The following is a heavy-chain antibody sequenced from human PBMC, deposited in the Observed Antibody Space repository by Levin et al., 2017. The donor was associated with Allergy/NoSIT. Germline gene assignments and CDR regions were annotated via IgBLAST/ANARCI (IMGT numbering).Heavy chain of an antibody. V-gene: IGHV1-18*01. D-gene: IGHD3-9*01. J-gene: IGHJ6*02. CDR3: ARDKARYFDWLSYSYGMDV. CDR1: GYTFTSYG. Sequence: ASVKVSCKASGYTFTSYGISWVRQAPGQGLEWMGWISAYNGNTNYAQKLQGRVTMTTDTSTSTAYMELRSLRSDDTAVYYCARDKARYFDWLSYSYGMDVWGQGTTVTVSS. CDR2: ISAYNGNT.